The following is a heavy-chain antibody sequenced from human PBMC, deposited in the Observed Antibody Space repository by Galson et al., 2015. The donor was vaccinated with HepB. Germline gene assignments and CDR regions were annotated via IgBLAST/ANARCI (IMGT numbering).Heavy chain of an antibody. CDR2: ISSSGGST. CDR1: GFTFSSYA. D-gene: IGHD4-17*01. Sequence: SLRLSCAASGFTFSSYAMSWVRQAPGKGLEWVAGISSSGGSTYYAGSVWGRMSISRDNSRNTLFLQMNSLRAEDTATYFCVKDHLFDNGGYPPIKLFDYWGQGTLVTFSS. J-gene: IGHJ4*02. CDR3: VKDHLFDNGGYPPIKLFDY. V-gene: IGHV3-23*01.